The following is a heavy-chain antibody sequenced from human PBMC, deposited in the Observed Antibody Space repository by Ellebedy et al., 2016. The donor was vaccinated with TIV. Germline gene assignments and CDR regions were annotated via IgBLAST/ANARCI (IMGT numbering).Heavy chain of an antibody. CDR3: ARQVPRGSGSYYGSGWYFDL. V-gene: IGHV5-51*01. CDR1: GYSFTSYW. J-gene: IGHJ2*01. D-gene: IGHD1-26*01. Sequence: GESLKISCKGSGYSFTSYWIGWVRQMPGKGLEWMGIIYPGDSDTRYSPSFQGQVTISADKSISTAYLQWSSLKASDTAMYYCARQVPRGSGSYYGSGWYFDLWGRGTLVTVSS. CDR2: IYPGDSDT.